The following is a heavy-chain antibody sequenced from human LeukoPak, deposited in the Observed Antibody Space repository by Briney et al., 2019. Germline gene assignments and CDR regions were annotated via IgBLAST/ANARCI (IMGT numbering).Heavy chain of an antibody. J-gene: IGHJ6*03. CDR3: AREYYDSSGYYYAEDYYYMDV. CDR2: ISSSSSYI. CDR1: GFTFSSYS. V-gene: IGHV3-21*01. D-gene: IGHD3-22*01. Sequence: GGSLRLSCAASGFTFSSYSMNWVRQAPGKGLEWVSSISSSSSYIYYADSVKGRFTISRDNAKNSLYLQMNSLRAEDTAVYYCAREYYDSSGYYYAEDYYYMDVWGKGTTVTVSS.